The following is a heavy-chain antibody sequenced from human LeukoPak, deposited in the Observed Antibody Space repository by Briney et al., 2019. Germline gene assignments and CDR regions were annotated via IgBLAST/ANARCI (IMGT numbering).Heavy chain of an antibody. CDR2: VYMDGRA. Sequence: GGSLRLSCAASGFTVSSNYMSWVRQAPGKGLEWASTVYMDGRAFYADSVKGRFTVSRDNSKNTLYLQMNSLRAGDTAVFYCARPYSSGWYRDMDVWGTGTTVTVSS. D-gene: IGHD6-19*01. J-gene: IGHJ6*03. V-gene: IGHV3-53*01. CDR3: ARPYSSGWYRDMDV. CDR1: GFTVSSNY.